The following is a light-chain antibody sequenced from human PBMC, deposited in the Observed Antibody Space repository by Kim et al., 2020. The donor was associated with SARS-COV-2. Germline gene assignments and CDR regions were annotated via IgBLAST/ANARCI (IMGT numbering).Light chain of an antibody. CDR2: YDS. CDR1: NIGSKG. J-gene: IGLJ2*01. V-gene: IGLV3-21*04. CDR3: QVWDSSSDHPL. Sequence: APGKTARITCGGNNIGSKGVHWYQQKPGQAPVLVIYYDSDRPSGIPERFSGSNSGNTATLTISRVEAGDEADYYCQVWDSSSDHPLFGGGTQLTVL.